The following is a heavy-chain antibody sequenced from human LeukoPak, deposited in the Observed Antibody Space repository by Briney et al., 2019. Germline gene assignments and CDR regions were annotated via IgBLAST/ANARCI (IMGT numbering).Heavy chain of an antibody. J-gene: IGHJ4*02. CDR3: ARGWEPYSSSLDY. Sequence: SQTLSLTCAISGDSVSSNSAAWNWIRQSPSRGLEWLGRTYFRSQWYNDYAVSVKSRITINPDTSKNQFSLRLNSVTPEDTAVYYCARGWEPYSSSLDYWGQGTLVTVSS. CDR2: TYFRSQWYN. V-gene: IGHV6-1*01. D-gene: IGHD6-13*01. CDR1: GDSVSSNSAA.